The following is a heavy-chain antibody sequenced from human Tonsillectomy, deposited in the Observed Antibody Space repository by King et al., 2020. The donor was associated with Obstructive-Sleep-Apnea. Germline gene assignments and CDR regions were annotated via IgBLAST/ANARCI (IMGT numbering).Heavy chain of an antibody. Sequence: VQLVQSGGGLIQPGGSLRLSCAASGVSFSSYWMHWVRQAPGKGLVWGSRINSDRSSTSYADSVKGRFTLSRDNAKNTLYLQMNSLRAEDTAVYYCARDGAYGGTYNWFDPWGQGTLVTVSS. CDR1: GVSFSSYW. D-gene: IGHD4-23*01. J-gene: IGHJ5*02. CDR2: INSDRSST. V-gene: IGHV3-74*01. CDR3: ARDGAYGGTYNWFDP.